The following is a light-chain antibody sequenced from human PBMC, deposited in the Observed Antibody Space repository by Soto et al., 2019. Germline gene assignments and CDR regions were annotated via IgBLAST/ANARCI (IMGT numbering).Light chain of an antibody. CDR1: QSVGTY. CDR2: DAS. Sequence: EIVLTQSPATLSLSPGEGATLSCRASQSVGTYLAWYQQKPGQAPRLLIHDASNRATGIPARFSGSGSGTDFALSSSSLAPEDFAVYYCQQRSSWWTVGQGTKVEI. V-gene: IGKV3-11*01. J-gene: IGKJ1*01. CDR3: QQRSSWWT.